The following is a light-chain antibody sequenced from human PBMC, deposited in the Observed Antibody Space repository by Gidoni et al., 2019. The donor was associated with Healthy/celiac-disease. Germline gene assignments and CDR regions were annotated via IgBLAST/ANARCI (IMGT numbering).Light chain of an antibody. CDR1: QSVLYSPNNKNY. CDR2: WAS. Sequence: DIVMTQSPDSLAVPLGERATINCKSSQSVLYSPNNKNYLAWYQQKPGQPPKLLIYWASTRESGVPDRFSGSGSGTDFTLTISSLQAEDVAVYYCQQYYSTPAWTFGQGTKVEIK. CDR3: QQYYSTPAWT. J-gene: IGKJ1*01. V-gene: IGKV4-1*01.